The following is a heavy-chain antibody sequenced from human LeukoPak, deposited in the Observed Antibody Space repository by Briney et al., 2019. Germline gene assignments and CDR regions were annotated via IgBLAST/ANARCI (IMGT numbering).Heavy chain of an antibody. CDR3: ARVGGVVPAAWAYYYYMDV. V-gene: IGHV4-59*01. CDR1: GGSISSYY. D-gene: IGHD2-2*01. CDR2: IYYSGST. Sequence: PSETLSLTCTVAGGSISSYYWSWIRQHPGKGLEWIGYIYYSGSTNYNTSLKSRVTISVDTSKNQFSLKLSSVTAADTAVYYCARVGGVVPAAWAYYYYMDVWGKGTTVTVSS. J-gene: IGHJ6*03.